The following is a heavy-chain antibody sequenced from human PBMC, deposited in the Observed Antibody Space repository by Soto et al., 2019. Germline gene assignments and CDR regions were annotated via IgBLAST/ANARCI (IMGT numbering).Heavy chain of an antibody. V-gene: IGHV2-5*02. CDR2: IYWDDDK. D-gene: IGHD2-15*01. Sequence: QITLKESGPTLVKPTQTLTLACTISGFSLSTSGVGVGWIRQPPGKALEWLALIYWDDDKRYSPSLKSRLTITKDTSKNQVVLTMTNMDPVDTATYYSAHRPSYCSGGSCYSGFDYWGQGTLVTVSS. CDR3: AHRPSYCSGGSCYSGFDY. J-gene: IGHJ4*02. CDR1: GFSLSTSGVG.